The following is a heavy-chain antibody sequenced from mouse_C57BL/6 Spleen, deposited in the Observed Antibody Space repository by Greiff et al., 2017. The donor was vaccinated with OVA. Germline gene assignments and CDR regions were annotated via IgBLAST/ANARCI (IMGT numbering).Heavy chain of an antibody. D-gene: IGHD2-5*01. CDR1: GYTFTSYG. CDR3: ARGAYSNYQYWYFDV. Sequence: QVQLQQSGAELARPGASVKLSCKASGYTFTSYGISWVKQRTGQGLEWIGEIYPRSGNTYYNEKFKGKATLTADKSSSTAYMELRSLTSEDSAVYFCARGAYSNYQYWYFDVWGTGTTVTVSS. J-gene: IGHJ1*03. CDR2: IYPRSGNT. V-gene: IGHV1-81*01.